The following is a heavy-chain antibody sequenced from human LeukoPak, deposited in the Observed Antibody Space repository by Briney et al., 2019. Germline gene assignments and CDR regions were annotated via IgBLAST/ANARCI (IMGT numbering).Heavy chain of an antibody. D-gene: IGHD3-3*01. J-gene: IGHJ4*02. CDR2: ISAYNGNT. Sequence: ASVKVSCKASGYTFTSYGISWVRQAPGQGLEWMGWISAYNGNTNYVQKLQGRVTMTTDTSTSTAYMELRSLRSDDTAVYYCARNLLEWLLFDYWGQGTLVTVSS. CDR3: ARNLLEWLLFDY. CDR1: GYTFTSYG. V-gene: IGHV1-18*01.